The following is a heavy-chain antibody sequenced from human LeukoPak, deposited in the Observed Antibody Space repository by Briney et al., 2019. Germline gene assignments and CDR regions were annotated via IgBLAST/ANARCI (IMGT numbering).Heavy chain of an antibody. CDR3: ASELVRGVITSAAFDI. CDR1: GFTVSSNY. J-gene: IGHJ3*02. V-gene: IGHV3-66*01. D-gene: IGHD3-10*01. Sequence: GGSLRLSCAASGFTVSSNYMSWVRQAPGKGLEWVSVIYSGGSTYYADSVKGRFTISRDNSKNTLYLQMNSLGAEDTAVYYCASELVRGVITSAAFDIWGQGTMVTVSS. CDR2: IYSGGST.